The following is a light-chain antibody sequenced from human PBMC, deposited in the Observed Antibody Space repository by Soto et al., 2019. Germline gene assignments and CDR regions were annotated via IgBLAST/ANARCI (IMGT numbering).Light chain of an antibody. CDR2: DAS. CDR1: QSVSSY. CDR3: QQRSNWPRT. Sequence: VGLTQSPATLYLSPGERATISCRASQSVSSYLAWYPQKPGQAPRLLIYDASNRATGIPARFSGSGSGTDFTLTISSLEPEDFAVYYCQQRSNWPRTFGQGTKVDIK. V-gene: IGKV3-11*01. J-gene: IGKJ1*01.